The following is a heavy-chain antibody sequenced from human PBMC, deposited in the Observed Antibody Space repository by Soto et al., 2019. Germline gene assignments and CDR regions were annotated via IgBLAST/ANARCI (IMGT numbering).Heavy chain of an antibody. V-gene: IGHV3-23*01. CDR2: ISGSGGST. CDR1: GFTFGSYS. CDR3: AKVKVPDY. J-gene: IGHJ4*02. Sequence: PGGSLRLSCAASGFTFGSYSMNWVRQAPGEGLEWVSAISGSGGSTYYADSVKGRFTISRDNSKNTLYLQMNSLRAEDTAVYYCAKVKVPDYWGQGTLVTVSS.